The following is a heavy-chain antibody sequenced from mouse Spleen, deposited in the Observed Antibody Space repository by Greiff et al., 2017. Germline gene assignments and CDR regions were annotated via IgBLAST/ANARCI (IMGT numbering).Heavy chain of an antibody. CDR2: ISSGGSYT. D-gene: IGHD1-1*01. Sequence: EVHLVESGGGLVKPGGSLKLSCAASGFTFSSYAMSWVRQTPEKRLEWVATISSGGSYTYYPDSVKGRFTISRDNAKNTLYLQMSSLRSEDTAMYYCARHVITTVVANYYAMDYWGQGTSVTVSS. CDR1: GFTFSSYA. CDR3: ARHVITTVVANYYAMDY. V-gene: IGHV5-9-3*01. J-gene: IGHJ4*01.